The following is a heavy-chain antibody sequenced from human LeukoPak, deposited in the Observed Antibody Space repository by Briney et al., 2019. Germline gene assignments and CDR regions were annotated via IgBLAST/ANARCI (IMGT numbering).Heavy chain of an antibody. CDR1: LGSISSYY. J-gene: IGHJ4*02. V-gene: IGHV4-59*08. CDR2: IYYSGST. D-gene: IGHD3-10*01. Sequence: SETLSLTCTVSLGSISSYYWSWIRQPPGKGMEWIGYIYYSGSTNYNPSLKRRVTISVDTSKNLFSLKLSSVTAADTAVYYCARHPQNYYGSGSPFDYWGQGTLVTVSS. CDR3: ARHPQNYYGSGSPFDY.